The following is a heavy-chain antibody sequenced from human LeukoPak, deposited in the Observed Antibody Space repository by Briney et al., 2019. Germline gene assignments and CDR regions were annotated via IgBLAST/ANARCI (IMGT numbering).Heavy chain of an antibody. V-gene: IGHV1-2*02. J-gene: IGHJ4*02. Sequence: ASVKVSCKTSGYTFTGYYMRWVRQAPGQGFEWMGWINPNSGGTNYAQKFQGRVTMTRDTSISTAYMELSRLRSDDTAVYYCARDYGSGWDGDYWGQGTLVTVSS. CDR1: GYTFTGYY. CDR3: ARDYGSGWDGDY. CDR2: INPNSGGT. D-gene: IGHD6-19*01.